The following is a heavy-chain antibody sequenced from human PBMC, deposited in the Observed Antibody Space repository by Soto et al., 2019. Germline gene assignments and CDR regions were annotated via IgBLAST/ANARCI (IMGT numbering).Heavy chain of an antibody. CDR2: ISTYNGDA. D-gene: IGHD1-26*01. V-gene: IGHV1-18*01. CDR3: ARSGSVPYSYYGLDV. CDR1: GYTFSRSG. J-gene: IGHJ6*02. Sequence: QVQLVQSGAEVRKPGASVKVSCKTSGYTFSRSGISWVRQAPGQGLEWMGWISTYNGDANYAQKLQGRVTMTTDTSTSTAFTELGSLTFDDTAVYYCARSGSVPYSYYGLDVWGQGTTVTVSS.